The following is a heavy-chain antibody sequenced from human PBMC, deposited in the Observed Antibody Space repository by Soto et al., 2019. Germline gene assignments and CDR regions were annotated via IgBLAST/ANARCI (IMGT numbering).Heavy chain of an antibody. J-gene: IGHJ5*02. Sequence: PSETLSLTCSVSGGSLSSGGYYWSWSRQHPGKGLEWIGYIYYSGSTYYNPSLKSRVTISVDTSKNQFSLKPSSVTAADTAVYYCARVGGRITMINNWFDPWGQGTRVTVSS. V-gene: IGHV4-31*03. D-gene: IGHD3-22*01. CDR2: IYYSGST. CDR3: ARVGGRITMINNWFDP. CDR1: GGSLSSGGYY.